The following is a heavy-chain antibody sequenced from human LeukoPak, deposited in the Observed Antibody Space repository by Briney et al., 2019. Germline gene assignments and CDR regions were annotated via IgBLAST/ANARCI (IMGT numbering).Heavy chain of an antibody. J-gene: IGHJ6*03. CDR1: GGSISSYY. V-gene: IGHV4-4*07. D-gene: IGHD6-19*01. Sequence: PSETLSLTCSVSGGSISSYYWSWIRQPAGKGLEWIGRIYTSGSTNYNPSLKSRVTISVDTSKNQFSLKLSSVTAADTAVYYCARNSGHYYYYYMDVWGKGTTVTISS. CDR2: IYTSGST. CDR3: ARNSGHYYYYYMDV.